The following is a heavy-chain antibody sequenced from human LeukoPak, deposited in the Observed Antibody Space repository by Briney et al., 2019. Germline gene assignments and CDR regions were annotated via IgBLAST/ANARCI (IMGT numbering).Heavy chain of an antibody. Sequence: GGSLRLSCAASGFTFNNYAMSRVRQAPGKGLEWVSAISGSGGSTDYADSVKGRFTISRDNSKNTLYLQMNSLRAEDTAVYYCARDDALYYFDYWGQGTLVTVSS. CDR2: ISGSGGST. D-gene: IGHD3-16*02. V-gene: IGHV3-23*01. J-gene: IGHJ4*02. CDR3: ARDDALYYFDY. CDR1: GFTFNNYA.